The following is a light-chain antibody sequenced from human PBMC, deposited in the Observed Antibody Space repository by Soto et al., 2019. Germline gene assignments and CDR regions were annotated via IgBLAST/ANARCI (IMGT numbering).Light chain of an antibody. J-gene: IGKJ5*01. CDR3: QQYDSSSVT. Sequence: IILTQSPGTLSLSPGEGATLSCKASQTVISTHLAWYQQKPGQAPRLLIYATSNRATSIPDRFSGSGSGRDFTLTIDRLEPEDFAVYYCQQYDSSSVTFGQGTRLDLK. CDR1: QTVISTH. V-gene: IGKV3-20*01. CDR2: ATS.